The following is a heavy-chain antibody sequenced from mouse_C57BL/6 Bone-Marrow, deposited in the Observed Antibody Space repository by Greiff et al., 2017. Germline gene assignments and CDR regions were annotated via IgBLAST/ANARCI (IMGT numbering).Heavy chain of an antibody. CDR3: SIQFTTILATKYFDD. V-gene: IGHV5-9*01. Sequence: DVQLVESGGGLVKPGGSLKLSCAASGFTFSSYTMSWVRQTPEKRLQWVAAISGGGGNTYSPESVQGRFTISRDNDKNVLYQQMISLRSDDTTLYYSSIQFTTILATKYFDDWGTGTTVTVSS. CDR1: GFTFSSYT. CDR2: ISGGGGNT. D-gene: IGHD1-1*01. J-gene: IGHJ1*03.